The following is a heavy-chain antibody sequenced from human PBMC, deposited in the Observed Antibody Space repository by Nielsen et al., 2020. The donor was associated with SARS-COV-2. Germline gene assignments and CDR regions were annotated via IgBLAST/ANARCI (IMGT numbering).Heavy chain of an antibody. CDR1: GYSISSGYY. CDR2: IYYSGST. CDR3: AREGVSTRDFDY. Sequence: SETLSLTCTVSGYSISSGYYWGWIRPPPGKGLEWIGSIYYSGSTYYNPSLKSRVTISVDTSKNQFSLKLSSVTAADTAVYYCAREGVSTRDFDYWGQGTLVTVSS. V-gene: IGHV4-38-2*02. J-gene: IGHJ4*02. D-gene: IGHD5/OR15-5a*01.